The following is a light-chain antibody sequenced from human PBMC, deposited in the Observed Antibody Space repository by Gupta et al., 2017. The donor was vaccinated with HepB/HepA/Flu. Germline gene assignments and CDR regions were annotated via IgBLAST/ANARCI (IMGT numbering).Light chain of an antibody. CDR2: AAS. V-gene: IGKV1-39*01. J-gene: IGKJ4*02. Sequence: DIQMTQSPSSLSASVGDRITITCRTSQNIGTYLNWYQHKTGKAPKLLIYAASDLASGVPSRFSGSGSGTSFTLTVSSLQPEDFATYYCQEADSPQCTFGGGARVEIK. CDR1: QNIGTY. CDR3: QEADSPQCT.